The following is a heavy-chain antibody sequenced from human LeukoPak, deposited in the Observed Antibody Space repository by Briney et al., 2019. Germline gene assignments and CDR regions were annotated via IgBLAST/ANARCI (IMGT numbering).Heavy chain of an antibody. D-gene: IGHD5-18*01. J-gene: IGHJ6*03. V-gene: IGHV3-48*04. CDR1: GFTFSSYS. CDR2: ISSSSSTI. CDR3: ARADTVIYYYYYMDV. Sequence: GGSLRLSCAASGFTFSSYSMNWVRQAPGKGLEWVSYISSSSSTIYYADSVKGRFTISRDNDKNSLYLQMNSLRAEVTAVYYCARADTVIYYYYYMDVWGKGTTVTVSS.